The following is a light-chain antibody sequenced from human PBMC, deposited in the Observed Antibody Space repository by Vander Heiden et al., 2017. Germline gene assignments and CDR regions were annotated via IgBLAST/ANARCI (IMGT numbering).Light chain of an antibody. J-gene: IGLJ3*02. CDR3: QVWDSYTDHVV. V-gene: IGLV3-21*02. CDR1: NIGSKT. Sequence: SYVLTPAPSVSVAPGQTARITCGGNNIGSKTVHWYQQKTRQAPVLVVYDDSDRPSGIPDRFSGSNSKTTATLTISRVEDGDEADYYCQVWDSYTDHVVFGGGTRLTVL. CDR2: DDS.